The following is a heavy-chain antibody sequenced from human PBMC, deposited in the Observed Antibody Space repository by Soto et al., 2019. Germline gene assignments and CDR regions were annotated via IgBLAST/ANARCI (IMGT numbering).Heavy chain of an antibody. CDR3: ARMGLWFGEQPDAY. CDR1: GYTFTSYA. D-gene: IGHD3-10*01. CDR2: INAGNGNT. J-gene: IGHJ4*02. V-gene: IGHV1-3*01. Sequence: QVQLVQSGAEVKKPGASVKVSCKASGYTFTSYAMHWVRQAPGQRLEWMGWINAGNGNTKYSQKFQGRVTITRDTSASTAYMELSSLRSEDTAVYYCARMGLWFGEQPDAYWGQGTLVTVSS.